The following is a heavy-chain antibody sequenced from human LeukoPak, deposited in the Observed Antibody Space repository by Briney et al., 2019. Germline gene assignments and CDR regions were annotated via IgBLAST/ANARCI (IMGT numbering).Heavy chain of an antibody. V-gene: IGHV3-74*01. Sequence: GGSLRLSCAASRFTFSSYALSWVRQAPGKGLVWVSRINSDGSSTSYADSVKGRFTISRDNAKNTLYLQMNSLRAEDTAVYYCARDSGYCLDYWGQGTLVTVSS. CDR1: RFTFSSYA. D-gene: IGHD3-22*01. CDR2: INSDGSST. CDR3: ARDSGYCLDY. J-gene: IGHJ4*02.